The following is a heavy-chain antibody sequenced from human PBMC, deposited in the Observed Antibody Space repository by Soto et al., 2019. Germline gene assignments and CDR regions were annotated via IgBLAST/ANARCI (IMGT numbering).Heavy chain of an antibody. D-gene: IGHD4-4*01. J-gene: IGHJ4*02. Sequence: GGSLRLSCAASGFFFSDYYMSWIRQAPGKGLEWVSYSSGRGDTVYYADSVKGRFTISRDNAKNSLYLQINSLRAEDTAVYYCARVFPYIPYYFDYWGQGTLVTVSS. CDR2: SSGRGDTV. CDR3: ARVFPYIPYYFDY. CDR1: GFFFSDYY. V-gene: IGHV3-11*01.